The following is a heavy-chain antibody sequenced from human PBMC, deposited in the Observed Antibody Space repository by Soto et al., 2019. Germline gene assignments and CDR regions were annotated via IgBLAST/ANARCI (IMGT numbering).Heavy chain of an antibody. D-gene: IGHD3-22*01. CDR3: ARIQEDYYDSSGYYDDAFDI. J-gene: IGHJ3*02. Sequence: QVTLKESGPVLVKPTETLTLTCTVSGFSLSNARMGVSWIRQPPGKALEWLAHIFSNDEKSYSTSLKSRLTISKDTSKSHVVLTMTNRDPVDTATYYCARIQEDYYDSSGYYDDAFDIWGQGTMVTVSS. CDR2: IFSNDEK. CDR1: GFSLSNARMG. V-gene: IGHV2-26*01.